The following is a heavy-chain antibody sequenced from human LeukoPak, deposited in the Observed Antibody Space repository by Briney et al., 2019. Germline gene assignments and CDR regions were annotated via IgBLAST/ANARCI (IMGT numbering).Heavy chain of an antibody. Sequence: PGRSLRLSCAASGFTFSSYAMHWVRQAPGKGLEWVAVISYDGSNKYYADSVKGRFTISRDNPKNTLYLQMNSLRAEDTAVYYCARGPHYYDSSGYYYRLLDYWGQGTLVTVSS. D-gene: IGHD3-22*01. CDR3: ARGPHYYDSSGYYYRLLDY. CDR2: ISYDGSNK. J-gene: IGHJ4*02. V-gene: IGHV3-30-3*01. CDR1: GFTFSSYA.